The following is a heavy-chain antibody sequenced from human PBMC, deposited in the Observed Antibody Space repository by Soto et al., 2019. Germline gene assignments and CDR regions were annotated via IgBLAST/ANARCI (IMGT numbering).Heavy chain of an antibody. CDR3: ARDRANWESFDY. CDR1: GCSISSGDYY. V-gene: IGHV4-30-4*01. Sequence: PSETLSLTCTVSGCSISSGDYYWSWIRQPPGKGLEWIGYIYYSGSTYYNPSLKSRVTTSVDTSKNQFSLKLSSVTAADTAVYYCARDRANWESFDYWGQGTLVTVSS. CDR2: IYYSGST. J-gene: IGHJ4*02. D-gene: IGHD7-27*01.